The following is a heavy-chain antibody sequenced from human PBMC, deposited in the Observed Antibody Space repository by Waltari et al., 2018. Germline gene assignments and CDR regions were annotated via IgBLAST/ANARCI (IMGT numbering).Heavy chain of an antibody. CDR2: IDGSGSGT. J-gene: IGHJ6*02. CDR3: VRDELGSGSTRVDV. Sequence: EVQLVESGGGLVQPGGSLRLSCAASGFPLSRYEINWVRQAPGKGLEWGSYIDGSGSGTLYADSLKGRFTVSRDNANNSLHLQINSLRAEDTATYYCVRDELGSGSTRVDVWGQGTTVTVSS. D-gene: IGHD1-7*01. CDR1: GFPLSRYE. V-gene: IGHV3-48*03.